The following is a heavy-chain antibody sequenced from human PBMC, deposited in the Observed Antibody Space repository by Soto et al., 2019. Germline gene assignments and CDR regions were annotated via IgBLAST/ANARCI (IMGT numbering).Heavy chain of an antibody. CDR2: TRNKANSYTT. V-gene: IGHV3-72*01. Sequence: EVQLVESGGGLVQPGGSLRLSCAASGFTFSDHYMDWVRQAPGKGLEWVGRTRNKANSYTTEYAASVKGRFTISRDDSQXXVXLXXNSLKTEDTAVYYCASNRLIAAAGPRHYYYYGMDVWGQGTTVTVSS. CDR1: GFTFSDHY. J-gene: IGHJ6*02. CDR3: ASNRLIAAAGPRHYYYYGMDV. D-gene: IGHD6-13*01.